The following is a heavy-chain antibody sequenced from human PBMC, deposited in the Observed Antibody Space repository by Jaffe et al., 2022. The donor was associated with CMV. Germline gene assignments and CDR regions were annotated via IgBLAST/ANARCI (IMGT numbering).Heavy chain of an antibody. Sequence: QVQLVQSGAEVKKPGSSVKVSCKASGGTFSSYAISWVRQAPGQGLEWMGRIIPILGIANYAQKFQGRVTITADKSTSTAYMELSSLRSEDTAVYYCASDADYGGNSAAFDIWGQGTMVTVSS. J-gene: IGHJ3*02. V-gene: IGHV1-69*09. CDR3: ASDADYGGNSAAFDI. CDR1: GGTFSSYA. D-gene: IGHD4-17*01. CDR2: IIPILGIA.